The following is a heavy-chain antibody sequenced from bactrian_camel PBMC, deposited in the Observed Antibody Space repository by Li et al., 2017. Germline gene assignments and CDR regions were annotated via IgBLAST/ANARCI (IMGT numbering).Heavy chain of an antibody. CDR1: GFLISSYP. Sequence: VQLVESGGGSGQPGGSLSLSCVVSGFLISSYPMTWVRQAPGKEREGDAGIDSDGSTSYADSVKGRFTISQDSAKNTLYLQMNSLKPEETDMYYCAADPWRSGAFCYIGADFRYWGQGTQVTVS. CDR2: IDSDGST. J-gene: IGHJ6*01. V-gene: IGHV3S42*01. CDR3: AADPWRSGAFCYIGADFRY. D-gene: IGHD2*01.